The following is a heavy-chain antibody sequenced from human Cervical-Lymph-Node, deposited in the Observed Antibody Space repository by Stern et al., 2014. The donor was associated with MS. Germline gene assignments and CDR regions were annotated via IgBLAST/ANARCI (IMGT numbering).Heavy chain of an antibody. CDR3: AKVYGSGPFDY. V-gene: IGHV3-23*04. Sequence: EVQLVESGGTLVQPGGSLRLSCAASGFTFSSYAMSWVRQAPGKGLEWVSVIRGSYGSTVFADSVKGRFTISRDNSKNTLFLQMNSRRAEDTAVYYCAKVYGSGPFDYWGQGTLVTVSS. D-gene: IGHD6-19*01. J-gene: IGHJ4*02. CDR2: IRGSYGST. CDR1: GFTFSSYA.